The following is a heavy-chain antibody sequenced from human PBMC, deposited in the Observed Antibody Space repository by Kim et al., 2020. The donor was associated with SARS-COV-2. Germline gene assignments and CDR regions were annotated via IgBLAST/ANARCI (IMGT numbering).Heavy chain of an antibody. Sequence: SETLSLTCAAYGGSFSGYYWSWIRQPPGKGLEWIGEINHSGSTNYNPSLKSRVTISVDTSKNQFPLKLSSVTAADTAVYYCARVLYGSGSYYGDFDYWGQGTLITVSS. CDR2: INHSGST. CDR1: GGSFSGYY. D-gene: IGHD3-10*01. CDR3: ARVLYGSGSYYGDFDY. V-gene: IGHV4-34*01. J-gene: IGHJ4*02.